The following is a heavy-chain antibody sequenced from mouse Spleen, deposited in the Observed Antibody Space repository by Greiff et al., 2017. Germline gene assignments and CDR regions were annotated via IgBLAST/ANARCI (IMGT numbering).Heavy chain of an antibody. CDR3: TRRGTGYAMDY. V-gene: IGHV1-15*01. Sequence: VQLVESGAELVRPGASVTLSCKASGYTFTDYEMHWVKQTPVHGLEWIGAIDPETGGTAYNQKFKGKAILTADKSSSTAYMELRSLTSEDSAVYYCTRRGTGYAMDYWGQGTSVTVSS. CDR2: IDPETGGT. CDR1: GYTFTDYE. D-gene: IGHD4-1*01. J-gene: IGHJ4*01.